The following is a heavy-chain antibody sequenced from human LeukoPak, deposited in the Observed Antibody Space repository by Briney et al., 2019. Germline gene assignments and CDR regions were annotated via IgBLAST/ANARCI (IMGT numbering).Heavy chain of an antibody. V-gene: IGHV4-59*01. Sequence: SETLSLTCTVSGGSISSYYWSWIRQPPGKGLEWIGYIYYSGSTNYNPSLKSRVTISVDTSKNQFSLKLSSVTAAGTAVYYCASSPLYSSGWYGSVWGQGTLVTVSS. D-gene: IGHD6-19*01. CDR1: GGSISSYY. J-gene: IGHJ4*02. CDR2: IYYSGST. CDR3: ASSPLYSSGWYGSV.